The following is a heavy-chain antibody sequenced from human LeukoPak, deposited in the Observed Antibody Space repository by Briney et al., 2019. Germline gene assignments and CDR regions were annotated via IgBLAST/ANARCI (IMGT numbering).Heavy chain of an antibody. CDR1: GYSISSGYY. CDR2: IYHSGST. J-gene: IGHJ4*02. V-gene: IGHV4-38-2*02. Sequence: SETLSLTCTVSGYSISSGYYWGWIRQPPGKGLEWIGSIYHSGSTYYNPSLKSRVTISVDTSKNQFSLKLSSVTAADTAVYYCARGTTATTGYYFDYWGQGTLVTVSS. D-gene: IGHD4-17*01. CDR3: ARGTTATTGYYFDY.